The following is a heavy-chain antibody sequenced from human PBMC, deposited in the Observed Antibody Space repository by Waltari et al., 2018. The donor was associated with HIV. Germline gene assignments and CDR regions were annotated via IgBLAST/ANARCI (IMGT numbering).Heavy chain of an antibody. V-gene: IGHV1-69*01. CDR2: IIPGFGTA. CDR1: GGSFSSYA. Sequence: QVQLVQSGAEVKTPGSSVRVSCKASGGSFSSYAINWVRQAPRQGLEWMGGIIPGFGTANYAPKFQGRVTITADEFTTTAYMDLSSLRSEDTAVYYCARDHRGNKLVYGVDVWGQGTTVTVSS. CDR3: ARDHRGNKLVYGVDV. D-gene: IGHD1-7*01. J-gene: IGHJ6*02.